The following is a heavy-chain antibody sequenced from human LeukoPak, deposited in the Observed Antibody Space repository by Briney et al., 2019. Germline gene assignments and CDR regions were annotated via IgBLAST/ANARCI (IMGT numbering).Heavy chain of an antibody. CDR3: AHSNQWERQFDY. CDR1: GFLLSPSGVS. D-gene: IGHD1-26*01. CDR2: IYWNDDK. V-gene: IGHV2-5*01. J-gene: IGHJ4*02. Sequence: SGPTLVKPTQTLTLTCTFSGFLLSPSGVSVGWIRQPPGKALEWLALIYWNDDKRYSPSLKSRLTITKDTSKDQVVLTMTNMDPVDTATYFCAHSNQWERQFDYWGQGTLVTVSS.